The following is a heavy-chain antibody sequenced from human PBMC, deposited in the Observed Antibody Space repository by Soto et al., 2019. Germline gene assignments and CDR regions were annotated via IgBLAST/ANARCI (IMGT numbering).Heavy chain of an antibody. CDR2: IYWDDDK. J-gene: IGHJ4*02. CDR3: AHRLGIRNDY. V-gene: IGHV2-5*02. D-gene: IGHD1-26*01. CDR1: GFSLTTGGVG. Sequence: QITLKESGPTLVKSTQNLTLTCTFSGFSLTTGGVGVAWIRQPPRKALEWLAVIYWDDDKRYSPSLKSRLTIPQDTSKNQVVLTMTNMDPLDTATYYCAHRLGIRNDYWGQGALVIVSS.